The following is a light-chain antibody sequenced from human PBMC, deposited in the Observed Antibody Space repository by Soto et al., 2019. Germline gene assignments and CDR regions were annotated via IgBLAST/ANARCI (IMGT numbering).Light chain of an antibody. Sequence: DIQMTQSPSSGSASGGDRVTSACRASHNINNWLAWYQQKPGKVPKLLISAASSLQSGVPSRFSGRGSGTDFTLTISSLQPEDFATYYCLQDYNYPWTFGQGTRLEIK. V-gene: IGKV1-12*01. CDR2: AAS. J-gene: IGKJ5*01. CDR1: HNINNW. CDR3: LQDYNYPWT.